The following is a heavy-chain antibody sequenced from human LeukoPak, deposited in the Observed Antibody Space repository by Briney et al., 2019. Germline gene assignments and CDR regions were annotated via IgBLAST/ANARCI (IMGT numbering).Heavy chain of an antibody. J-gene: IGHJ6*02. Sequence: SVKVSCKASGYTFTSYGISWVRQAPGQGLEWMGGIIPIFGTANYAQEFQGRVTITADESTSTAYMELSSLRSEDTAVYYCASSLLTGYRKYYYGMDVWGQGTTVTVSS. CDR1: GYTFTSYG. CDR3: ASSLLTGYRKYYYGMDV. CDR2: IIPIFGTA. V-gene: IGHV1-69*13. D-gene: IGHD3-9*01.